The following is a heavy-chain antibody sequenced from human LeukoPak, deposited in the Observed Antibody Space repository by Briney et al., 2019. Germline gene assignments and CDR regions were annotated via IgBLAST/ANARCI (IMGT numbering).Heavy chain of an antibody. CDR1: GGTLSSYA. V-gene: IGHV1-69*05. J-gene: IGHJ4*02. CDR2: IIPIFGTA. D-gene: IGHD2-15*01. Sequence: GASVKVSCKASGGTLSSYAISWVRQAPGQGLEWMGGIIPIFGTANYAQKFQGRVTITTDESTSTAYMELSSLRSEDTAVYYCARGSIVVVGARVPFYFDYWGQGTLVTVSS. CDR3: ARGSIVVVGARVPFYFDY.